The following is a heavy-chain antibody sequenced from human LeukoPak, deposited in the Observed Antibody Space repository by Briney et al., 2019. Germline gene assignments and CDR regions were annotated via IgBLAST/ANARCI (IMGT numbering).Heavy chain of an antibody. CDR2: LTYTGGTT. J-gene: IGHJ4*02. CDR3: AKELAYCGGDCSY. Sequence: GGSLRLSCVASGFAFNTCAMTWVRQAPGKGLEWVSSLTYTGGTTYYADSVKGRFTISRDNSKNTLYLQMNSLRAEDTAVYYCAKELAYCGGDCSYWGQGTLVTVSS. V-gene: IGHV3-23*01. D-gene: IGHD2-21*02. CDR1: GFAFNTCA.